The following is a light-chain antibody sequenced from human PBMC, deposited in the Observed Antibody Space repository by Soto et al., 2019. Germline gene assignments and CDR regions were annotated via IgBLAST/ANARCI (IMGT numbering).Light chain of an antibody. V-gene: IGKV3-15*01. Sequence: EIVLTQSPGTLSLSPGERATLSCRASQSVSSTYLAWYQQKPGQAPRLLIYGASTRATGIPARFSGSGSGTEFTLTISSLQSEDFAVYYCQQYNNWPPNTLGQGTKVDIK. CDR1: QSVSSTY. CDR2: GAS. CDR3: QQYNNWPPNT. J-gene: IGKJ1*01.